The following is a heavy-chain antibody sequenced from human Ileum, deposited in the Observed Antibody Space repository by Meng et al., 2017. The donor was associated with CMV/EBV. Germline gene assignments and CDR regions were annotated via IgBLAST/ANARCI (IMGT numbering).Heavy chain of an antibody. V-gene: IGHV3-74*01. CDR2: INSDESTT. CDR3: ARDGNPVRYQLFNSYGMDV. J-gene: IGHJ6*02. CDR1: GFTFSNYW. Sequence: GESLKISCGASGFTFSNYWMNWVRQAPGKGLMCVSRINSDESTTSYADYVKGRFTISRDNAKKTLYLQMNSLRAEETAVSYCARDGNPVRYQLFNSYGMDVWSQGTTVTVSS. D-gene: IGHD2-2*01.